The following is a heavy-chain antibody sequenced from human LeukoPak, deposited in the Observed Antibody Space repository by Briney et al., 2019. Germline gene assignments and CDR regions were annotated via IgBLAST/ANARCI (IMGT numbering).Heavy chain of an antibody. D-gene: IGHD1-26*01. CDR3: AIRGSPNAFDV. Sequence: GGSLRLSCAASGFTFSTYPMSWVRQAPGKGLEWVSAIGSGGTTYYSDSVKGRFTISRDNSKNTLYLQMNGLSAEDTAVYYCAIRGSPNAFDVWGQGTMVTVSS. V-gene: IGHV3-23*01. CDR2: IGSGGTT. CDR1: GFTFSTYP. J-gene: IGHJ3*01.